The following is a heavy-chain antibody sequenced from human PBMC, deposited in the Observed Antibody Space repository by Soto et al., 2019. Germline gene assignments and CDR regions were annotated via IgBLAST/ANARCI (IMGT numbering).Heavy chain of an antibody. CDR1: GGTFSSYT. Sequence: ASVKVSCKASGGTFSSYTISWVRQAPGQGLEWMGRIIPILGIANYAQKFQGRVTITADKSTSTAYMELSSLRSEDTAVYYCARGERRIGNYHYMDVWGKGTTVTVSS. CDR3: ARGERRIGNYHYMDV. CDR2: IIPILGIA. V-gene: IGHV1-69*02. J-gene: IGHJ6*03. D-gene: IGHD1-26*01.